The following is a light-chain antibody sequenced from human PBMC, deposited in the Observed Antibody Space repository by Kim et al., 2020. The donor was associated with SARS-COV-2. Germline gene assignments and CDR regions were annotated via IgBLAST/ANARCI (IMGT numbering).Light chain of an antibody. CDR3: AAWDDSLRNV. Sequence: PGKRVTMSGSGSSPNIGSNSVSWFPHRPGTALKLLIYSDNQRPSGVPDRFSGSKSGTSASLAISALQTEDEADYYCAAWDDSLRNVFGTGTKVTVL. CDR2: SDN. J-gene: IGLJ1*01. V-gene: IGLV1-44*01. CDR1: SPNIGSNS.